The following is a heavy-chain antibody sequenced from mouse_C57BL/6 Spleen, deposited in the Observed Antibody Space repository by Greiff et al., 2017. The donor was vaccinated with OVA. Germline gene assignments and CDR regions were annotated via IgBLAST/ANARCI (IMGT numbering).Heavy chain of an antibody. CDR3: ARHDGYYPYWYFDV. CDR2: ISNGGGST. J-gene: IGHJ1*03. Sequence: EVKLQESGGGLVQPGGSLKLSCAASGFTFSDYYMYWVRQTPEKRLEWVAYISNGGGSTYYPDTVKGRFTISRDNAKNTLYLQMSRLKSEDTAMYYCARHDGYYPYWYFDVWGTGTTVTVSS. V-gene: IGHV5-12*01. D-gene: IGHD2-3*01. CDR1: GFTFSDYY.